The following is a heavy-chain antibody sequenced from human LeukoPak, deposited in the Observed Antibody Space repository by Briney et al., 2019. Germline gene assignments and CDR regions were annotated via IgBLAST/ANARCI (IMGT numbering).Heavy chain of an antibody. Sequence: PGGSLRLSCAASGFTFSSYAMSWVRQAPGKGLECVSAVSGSGGSKYYADSVKGRFTNSRDNSKNTLDLQMNSLRGGATAVYYCAKEAVTTVEYWGQGALVTVSS. CDR1: GFTFSSYA. V-gene: IGHV3-23*01. CDR3: AKEAVTTVEY. D-gene: IGHD4-17*01. J-gene: IGHJ4*02. CDR2: VSGSGGSK.